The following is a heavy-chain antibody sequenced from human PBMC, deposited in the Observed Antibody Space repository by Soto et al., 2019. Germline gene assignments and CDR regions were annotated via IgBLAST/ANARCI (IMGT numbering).Heavy chain of an antibody. V-gene: IGHV1-69*02. CDR1: GGTFSSYT. CDR3: ARGSIATLYNIDY. Sequence: SVKVSCKASGGTFSSYTISWVRQAPGQGLEWMGRIIPILGIANYAQKFQGRVTITADKSTSTAYMELSSLRSEDTAVYYCARGSIATLYNIDYWGQGTLVTVSS. CDR2: IIPILGIA. D-gene: IGHD6-6*01. J-gene: IGHJ4*02.